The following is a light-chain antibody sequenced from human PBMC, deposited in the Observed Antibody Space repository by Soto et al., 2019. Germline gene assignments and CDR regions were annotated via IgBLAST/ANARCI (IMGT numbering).Light chain of an antibody. CDR1: QSLSSN. Sequence: EIVLTQFPATLSVSPGETATLICRASQSLSSNLAWYQQRRGQAPRLLMFDTSTRASGTPARFSGSGSGTEFTLTIASLQSEDFAFYYCQQYNHWPRMLSFGGGTKVELK. CDR2: DTS. V-gene: IGKV3-15*01. CDR3: QQYNHWPRMLS. J-gene: IGKJ4*01.